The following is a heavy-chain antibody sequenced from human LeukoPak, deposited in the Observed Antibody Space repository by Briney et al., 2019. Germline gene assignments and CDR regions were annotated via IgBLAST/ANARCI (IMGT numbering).Heavy chain of an antibody. CDR3: ARDSLTIAALNWFDP. CDR2: INSDGSST. J-gene: IGHJ5*02. CDR1: GFTFSSYW. V-gene: IGHV3-74*01. D-gene: IGHD6-6*01. Sequence: PGGSLRLSCAASGFTFSSYWMHWVRQAPGKGLVWVSRINSDGSSTSYADSVKGRFTISRDNAKNTLYLQMNSLRAEDTAVYYCARDSLTIAALNWFDPWGQGTLVIVSS.